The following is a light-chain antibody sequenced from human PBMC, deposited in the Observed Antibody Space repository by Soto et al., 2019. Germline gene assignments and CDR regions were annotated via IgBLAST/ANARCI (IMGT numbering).Light chain of an antibody. CDR1: QTVSSSY. CDR3: QQYGSSPRS. V-gene: IGKV3-20*01. J-gene: IGKJ4*01. CDR2: GAS. Sequence: EIVLTQSPGTLSLSPGERATLSCRASQTVSSSYLPWYQPKPGQPPRLLLYGASSRATGIPDRFNGSGYGTDFTLTITRPETEDFAVYYGQQYGSSPRSFGGGTEVDIK.